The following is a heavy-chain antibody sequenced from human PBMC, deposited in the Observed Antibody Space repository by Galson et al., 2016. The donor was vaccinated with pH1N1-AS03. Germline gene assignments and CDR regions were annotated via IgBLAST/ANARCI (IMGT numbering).Heavy chain of an antibody. Sequence: SLRLSCAASGFTFSSYWMHWVRHLPGKGLVWVSGIDSDGSNTYYADSVRGRFTISRDNAKNTLYLQMNSLRAEDTAVYYCAREGIGGFDYWGRGTLVTVSS. V-gene: IGHV3-74*01. J-gene: IGHJ4*02. CDR1: GFTFSSYW. D-gene: IGHD3-16*01. CDR2: IDSDGSNT. CDR3: AREGIGGFDY.